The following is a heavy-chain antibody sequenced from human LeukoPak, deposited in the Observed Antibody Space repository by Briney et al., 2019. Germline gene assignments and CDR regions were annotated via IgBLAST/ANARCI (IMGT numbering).Heavy chain of an antibody. Sequence: VGSLRLSCAASVFTFISYWMRWARQTPGKGLEWISRIKSDGRRTSYAESVKGRFTISRDNAKNTLYLQMNSLRAEDTALYYCARESSSSTEVDVWGQGTTVTVSS. V-gene: IGHV3-74*01. D-gene: IGHD6-6*01. CDR2: IKSDGRRT. CDR3: ARESSSSTEVDV. CDR1: VFTFISYW. J-gene: IGHJ6*02.